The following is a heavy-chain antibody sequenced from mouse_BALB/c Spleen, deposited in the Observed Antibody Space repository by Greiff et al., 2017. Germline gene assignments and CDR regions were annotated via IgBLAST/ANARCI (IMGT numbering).Heavy chain of an antibody. D-gene: IGHD1-2*01. CDR3: ARGELELLRRRGFAY. CDR1: GFNIKDYY. J-gene: IGHJ3*01. CDR2: IDPENGNT. V-gene: IGHV14-1*02. Sequence: EVKLQQSGAELVRPGALVKLSCKASGFNIKDYYMHWVKQRPEQGLEWIGWIDPENGNTIYDPKFQGKASITADTSSNTAYLQLSSLTSEDTAVYYCARGELELLRRRGFAYWGQGTLVTVSA.